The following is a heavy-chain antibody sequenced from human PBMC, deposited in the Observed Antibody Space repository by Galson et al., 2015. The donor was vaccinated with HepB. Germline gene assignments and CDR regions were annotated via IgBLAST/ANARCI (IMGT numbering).Heavy chain of an antibody. V-gene: IGHV5-51*01. Sequence: QSGAEVKKPGESLKISCKGSGYSFTSYWIGWVRQMPGKGLEWMGIIYPGDSDTRYSPSFQGQVTISADKSISTAYLQWSSLKASDTAMYYCARGGYCSSTSCYELIQLWLSFDYWGQGTLVTVSS. CDR1: GYSFTSYW. CDR2: IYPGDSDT. J-gene: IGHJ4*02. CDR3: ARGGYCSSTSCYELIQLWLSFDY. D-gene: IGHD2-2*01.